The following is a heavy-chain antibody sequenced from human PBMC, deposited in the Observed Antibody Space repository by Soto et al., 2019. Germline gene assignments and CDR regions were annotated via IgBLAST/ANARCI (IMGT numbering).Heavy chain of an antibody. CDR3: VHRLDVPGLAFDP. D-gene: IGHD3-10*02. CDR2: IYWNDDK. CDR1: GFSLSASGAS. V-gene: IGHV2-5*01. Sequence: SGPTLVNPTQTLRLTCAFSGFSLSASGASVGWIRQPPGKALEWLAHIYWNDDKRYSPSLRSRLTISKDTSKNQVVLTFTNMDPADTGTYYCVHRLDVPGLAFDPWGQGTRVTAPQ. J-gene: IGHJ5*02.